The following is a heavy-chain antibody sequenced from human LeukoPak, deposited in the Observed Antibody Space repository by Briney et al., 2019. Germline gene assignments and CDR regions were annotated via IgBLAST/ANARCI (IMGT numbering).Heavy chain of an antibody. V-gene: IGHV4-34*01. Sequence: SETLSLTCAVYGGSFSGYYWSWIRQPPGKGLEWIGEINHSGSTNYNPSLKSRVTISVDTSKNQFSLKLSSVTAADTAVYYCARQGVVVVPAAIVLMDAFDIWGQGTMVTVSS. CDR3: ARQGVVVVPAAIVLMDAFDI. CDR2: INHSGST. CDR1: GGSFSGYY. J-gene: IGHJ3*02. D-gene: IGHD2-2*02.